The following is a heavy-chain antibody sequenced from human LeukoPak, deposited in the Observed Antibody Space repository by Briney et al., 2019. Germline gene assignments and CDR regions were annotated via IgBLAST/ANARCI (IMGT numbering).Heavy chain of an antibody. CDR3: ARHCSSTSCYMPDYYGMDV. CDR1: GGSISSYY. V-gene: IGHV4-59*08. CDR2: IYYSGST. Sequence: SETLSLTCTVSGGSISSYYWSWIRQPPGKGLEWIGYIYYSGSTNYNPPLKSRVTISVDTSKNRFSLKLSSVTAADTAVYYCARHCSSTSCYMPDYYGMDVWGQGTTVTVSS. J-gene: IGHJ6*02. D-gene: IGHD2-2*02.